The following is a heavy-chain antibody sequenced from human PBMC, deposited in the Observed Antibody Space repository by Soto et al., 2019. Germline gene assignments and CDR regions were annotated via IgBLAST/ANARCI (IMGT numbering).Heavy chain of an antibody. D-gene: IGHD3-3*01. CDR3: ARARKGSGSDYYYHYGMDV. J-gene: IGHJ6*04. Sequence: SETLSLTCSVYGGSLSDYYWSWIRQPPGKGLEWIGEINHSGSTNYNPSLKSRVTISVHTSKNQFSLKLSSVTAADTAVYYCARARKGSGSDYYYHYGMDVWGKGTTVTVSS. V-gene: IGHV4-34*01. CDR2: INHSGST. CDR1: GGSLSDYY.